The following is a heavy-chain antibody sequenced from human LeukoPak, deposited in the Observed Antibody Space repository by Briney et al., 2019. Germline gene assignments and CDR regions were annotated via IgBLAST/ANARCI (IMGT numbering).Heavy chain of an antibody. CDR3: ARWGATTSPGSDYGMDV. D-gene: IGHD1-26*01. V-gene: IGHV5-51*01. CDR2: IYPGDSDT. CDR1: GYSFTSYW. Sequence: GESLKISCKGSGYSFTSYWIGWVRQMPGKGLEWMGIIYPGDSDTRYSPSFQGQVTISADKSISTAYLQWSSLKASDTAMYYCARWGATTSPGSDYGMDVWGKGTTVTVSS. J-gene: IGHJ6*04.